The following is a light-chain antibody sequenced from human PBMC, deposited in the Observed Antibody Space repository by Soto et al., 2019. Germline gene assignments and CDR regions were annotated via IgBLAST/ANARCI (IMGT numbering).Light chain of an antibody. Sequence: EIVLTQSRGTLSLSPGERATLSCRASQSVSSSYLAWYQQKPGQAPRLLIYAASSRATGIPDRFSGSGSRTDFTLTISRLEPEDFAVYYCQQYGRTFGQGTKVDIK. V-gene: IGKV3-20*01. CDR1: QSVSSSY. J-gene: IGKJ1*01. CDR3: QQYGRT. CDR2: AAS.